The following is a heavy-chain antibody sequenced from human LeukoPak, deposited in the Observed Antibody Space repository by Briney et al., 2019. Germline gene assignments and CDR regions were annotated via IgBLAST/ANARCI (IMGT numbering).Heavy chain of an antibody. D-gene: IGHD3-16*02. CDR1: GYSFTSYW. J-gene: IGHJ4*02. Sequence: GESLKISCKGSGYSFTSYWISWVRQMPGKGLEWMGRIDPSDSYTNYSPSFQGHVTISADKSISTAYLQWSSLKASDTAMYYCARHPRYDYVWGSYRSGVYFGYWGQGTLVTVSS. V-gene: IGHV5-10-1*01. CDR2: IDPSDSYT. CDR3: ARHPRYDYVWGSYRSGVYFGY.